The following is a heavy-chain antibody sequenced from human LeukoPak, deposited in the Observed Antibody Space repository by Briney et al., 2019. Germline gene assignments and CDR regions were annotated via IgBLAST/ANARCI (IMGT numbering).Heavy chain of an antibody. CDR2: ITSGGGFK. V-gene: IGHV3-11*04. Sequence: LSLTCAVSGVSLSGYYWSWIRQAPGKGLEWVSYITSGGGFKYYADSVKGRFSISRDDSKNSVFLQMNSLRVEDTAVYYCARVRPGSSGSYYRTSWGQGTLVTVSS. J-gene: IGHJ4*02. D-gene: IGHD3-22*01. CDR1: GVSLSGYY. CDR3: ARVRPGSSGSYYRTS.